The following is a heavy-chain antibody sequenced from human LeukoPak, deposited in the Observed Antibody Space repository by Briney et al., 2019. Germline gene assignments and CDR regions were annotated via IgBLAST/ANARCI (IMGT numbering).Heavy chain of an antibody. J-gene: IGHJ4*02. D-gene: IGHD3-3*01. V-gene: IGHV1-18*01. CDR2: ISAYNGNI. CDR1: GYTFISYG. CDR3: ASMSGYYPSYYFDY. Sequence: ASVKVSCKASGYTFISYGITWVRQAPGQGLEWLGWISAYNGNIDYAQKLQGRVTLTTDTSTSTAYMEVRSLRSDDTAVYYCASMSGYYPSYYFDYWGQGTLVTVS.